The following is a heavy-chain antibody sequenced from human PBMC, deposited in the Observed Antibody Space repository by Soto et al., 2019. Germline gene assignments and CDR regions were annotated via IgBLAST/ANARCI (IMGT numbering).Heavy chain of an antibody. CDR1: GGTFSSHS. D-gene: IGHD2-2*01. J-gene: IGHJ6*02. V-gene: IGHV1-69*01. CDR3: STSVYCSTTRCYYYYGLDV. CDR2: IIPIFGTE. Sequence: QVQLVQSGAEVKKPGSSVKVSCKVYGGTFSSHSINWVRQAPGQGPEWMGGIIPIFGTENYAQKFQGRVTITADESTSTAYMELSSLTSEATALYYCSTSVYCSTTRCYYYYGLDVWGQGTTVIVSS.